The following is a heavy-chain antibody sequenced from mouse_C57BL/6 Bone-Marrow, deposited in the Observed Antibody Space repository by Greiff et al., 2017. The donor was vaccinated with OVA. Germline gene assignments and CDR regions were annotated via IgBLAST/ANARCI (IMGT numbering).Heavy chain of an antibody. CDR1: GYTLTSYW. CDR2: IHPNSGST. Sequence: QVQLQQPGAELVKPGASVKLSCKASGYTLTSYWMHWVKQRPGQGLEWIGMIHPNSGSTNYNEKFKSKATLTVDKSSSTAYMQLSSLTSEDSAVYYCARPPGSQAWFAYWGQGTLVTVSA. D-gene: IGHD1-1*01. J-gene: IGHJ3*01. V-gene: IGHV1-64*01. CDR3: ARPPGSQAWFAY.